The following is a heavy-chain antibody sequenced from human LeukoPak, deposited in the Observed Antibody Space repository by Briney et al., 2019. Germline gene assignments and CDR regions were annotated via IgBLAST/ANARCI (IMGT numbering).Heavy chain of an antibody. CDR3: AKRGDYFSSGSYYPFDY. V-gene: IGHV3-23*01. D-gene: IGHD3-10*01. CDR2: MLGSGATT. Sequence: GGSLRLSCAASGFTFSSYAMSWVHQAPGKGLEWVSTMLGSGATTYYADSMRGRFTISRDNSKNTLYLQMNSLRAEDTAVYYCAKRGDYFSSGSYYPFDYWGQGTLVTVSS. J-gene: IGHJ4*02. CDR1: GFTFSSYA.